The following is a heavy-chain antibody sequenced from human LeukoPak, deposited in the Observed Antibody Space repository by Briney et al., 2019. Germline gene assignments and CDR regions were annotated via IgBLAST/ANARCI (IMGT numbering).Heavy chain of an antibody. CDR1: GFTFSSDG. V-gene: IGHV3-30*02. CDR2: IRYDGSNK. Sequence: GGSLRLSCAASGFTFSSDGMHWVRQAPGKGLEWVAFIRYDGSNKYYADSVKDRFTISRHNSKNTLYLQMNSLRAGDTAVYYCARDRGTMVPLDYWGQGTLVTVSS. D-gene: IGHD3-10*01. CDR3: ARDRGTMVPLDY. J-gene: IGHJ4*02.